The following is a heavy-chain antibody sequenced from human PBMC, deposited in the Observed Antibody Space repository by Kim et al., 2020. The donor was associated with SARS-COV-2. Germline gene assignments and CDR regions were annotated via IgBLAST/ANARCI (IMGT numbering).Heavy chain of an antibody. Sequence: SETLSLTCTVSGGSISSGDYYWSWIRQPPGKGLEWIGYIYYSGSTYYNPSLKSRVTISVDTSKNQFSLKLSSVTAADTAVYYCARDVLRFLEWPDGGRYYYGMDVWGQGTTVTVSS. D-gene: IGHD3-3*01. CDR1: GGSISSGDYY. V-gene: IGHV4-30-4*01. CDR2: IYYSGST. CDR3: ARDVLRFLEWPDGGRYYYGMDV. J-gene: IGHJ6*02.